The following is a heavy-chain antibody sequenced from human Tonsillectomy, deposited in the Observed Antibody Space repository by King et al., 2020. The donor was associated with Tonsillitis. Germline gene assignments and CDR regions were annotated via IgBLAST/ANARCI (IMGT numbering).Heavy chain of an antibody. D-gene: IGHD6-13*01. Sequence: QLVQSGAEVKKPGASVKVSCKASGYTFTGYYMHWVRQAPGQGLEWMGWINPNSGGTNYAQKFQGWVTMTRDTSISTAYMELSRLRSDDTAVYYCARGGVYIAAAGTHTPDFDYWGQGTLVTVSS. CDR3: ARGGVYIAAAGTHTPDFDY. CDR1: GYTFTGYY. V-gene: IGHV1-2*04. CDR2: INPNSGGT. J-gene: IGHJ4*02.